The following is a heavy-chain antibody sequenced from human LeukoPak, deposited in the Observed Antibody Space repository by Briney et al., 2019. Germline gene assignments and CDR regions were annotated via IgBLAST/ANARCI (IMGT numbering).Heavy chain of an antibody. Sequence: GGSLRLSCAASGFTFDDYAMHWVRQAPGKGLEWVSGISWNSGNIGYADSVKGRFTISRDNAKNSLYLQMNSLRAEDTAVYYCARAYGSGSYPYYFDYWGQGTLVTVSS. CDR2: ISWNSGNI. CDR1: GFTFDDYA. D-gene: IGHD3-10*01. V-gene: IGHV3-9*01. CDR3: ARAYGSGSYPYYFDY. J-gene: IGHJ4*02.